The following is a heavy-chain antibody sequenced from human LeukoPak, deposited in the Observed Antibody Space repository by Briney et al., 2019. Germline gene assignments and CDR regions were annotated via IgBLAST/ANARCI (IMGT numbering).Heavy chain of an antibody. CDR2: INPNSGGT. V-gene: IGHV1-2*02. D-gene: IGHD3-22*01. J-gene: IGHJ5*02. CDR1: GYTFTDYC. CDR3: ARMSYYDSSGDNWFDP. Sequence: ASVKVSCKASGYTFTDYCIHWVRQARGQGLEWMGWINPNSGGTKYAQKFQGRVTMTRDTSISTAYMELSSLRSEDTAVYYCARMSYYDSSGDNWFDPWGQGTLVTVSS.